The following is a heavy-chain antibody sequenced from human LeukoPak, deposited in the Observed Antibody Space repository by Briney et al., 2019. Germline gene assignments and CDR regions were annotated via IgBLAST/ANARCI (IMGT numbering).Heavy chain of an antibody. V-gene: IGHV3-23*01. J-gene: IGHJ4*02. CDR1: GFTFSSYG. CDR3: ATYRRPFSDWGSYYFDY. CDR2: LTTGGST. Sequence: GGTLRLSCAASGFTFSSYGMSWVRQAPGKGLEWVSSLTTGGSTFYADSVKGRFIISRDNSKNTLYLQLHSLRAEDTALYYCATYRRPFSDWGSYYFDYWGQGTLVTVSS. D-gene: IGHD3-16*01.